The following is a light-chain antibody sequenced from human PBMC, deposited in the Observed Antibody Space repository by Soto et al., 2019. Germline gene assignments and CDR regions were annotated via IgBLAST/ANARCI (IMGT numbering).Light chain of an antibody. Sequence: EIVLTQSPATLSLSPGERATLSCRASQSVSSYLAWYKQKPGKAPRLLIYDASNRATGLPARFSGSESGTDVTLTISSRQPEDFAVYYCQERSNWPLTFGGGTKVEI. J-gene: IGKJ4*02. CDR2: DAS. V-gene: IGKV3-11*01. CDR1: QSVSSY. CDR3: QERSNWPLT.